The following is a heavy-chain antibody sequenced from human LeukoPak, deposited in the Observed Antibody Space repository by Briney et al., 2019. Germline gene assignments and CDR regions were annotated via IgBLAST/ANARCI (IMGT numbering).Heavy chain of an antibody. CDR1: GYTFTSYG. D-gene: IGHD2-2*01. CDR2: ISAYNGNT. CDR3: ARDIVVVPAADYGMDV. J-gene: IGHJ6*02. Sequence: GALVKVSCKASGYTFTSYGISWVRQAPGQGLEWMGWISAYNGNTNYAQKLQGRVTMTTDTSTSTAYMELRSLRSDDTAVYHCARDIVVVPAADYGMDVWGQGTTVTVSS. V-gene: IGHV1-18*01.